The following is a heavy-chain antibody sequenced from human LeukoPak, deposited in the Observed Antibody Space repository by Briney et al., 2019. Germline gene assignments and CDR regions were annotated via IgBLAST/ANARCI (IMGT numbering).Heavy chain of an antibody. V-gene: IGHV4-4*07. CDR3: ASYSSSSALGAFDI. CDR2: IYTSGST. Sequence: SETLSLTCTGSGGSISSYYWSWIRQPAGKGLEWIGRIYTSGSTNYNPSLKSRVTISVDTSKNQFSLKLSSVTAADTAVYYCASYSSSSALGAFDIWGQGTMVTVSS. J-gene: IGHJ3*02. D-gene: IGHD6-6*01. CDR1: GGSISSYY.